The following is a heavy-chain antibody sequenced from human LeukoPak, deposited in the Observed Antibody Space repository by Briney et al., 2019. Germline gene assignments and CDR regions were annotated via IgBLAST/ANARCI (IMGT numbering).Heavy chain of an antibody. V-gene: IGHV4-59*08. CDR1: GGSISSYY. CDR3: ARGDYPSFDY. J-gene: IGHJ4*02. D-gene: IGHD4-17*01. Sequence: SETLSLTCTVSGGSISSYYWSWIRQPPGKGLEWIGYIYYSGSTNYNPSLKSRVTISVDTSKNQFSLKLSSVTAADTAVYYCARGDYPSFDYWGQGTLVTVSS. CDR2: IYYSGST.